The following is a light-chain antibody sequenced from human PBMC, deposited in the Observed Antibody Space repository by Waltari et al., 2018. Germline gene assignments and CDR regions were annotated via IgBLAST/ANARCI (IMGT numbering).Light chain of an antibody. J-gene: IGKJ2*01. Sequence: DIAMTQSPDSLAVSLGERATINCKSSQTVLYSSNNKNFLAWYQQKAGQPPKLLINWASTREFGVPDRFSGSGSGTDFTLTISSLQAEDVAVYYCQQYYRTPPTFGQGTKLEIK. CDR1: QTVLYSSNNKNF. V-gene: IGKV4-1*01. CDR3: QQYYRTPPT. CDR2: WAS.